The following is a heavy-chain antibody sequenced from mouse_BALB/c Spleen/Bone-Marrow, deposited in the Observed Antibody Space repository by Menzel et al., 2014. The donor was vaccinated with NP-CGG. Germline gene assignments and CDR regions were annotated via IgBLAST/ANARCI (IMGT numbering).Heavy chain of an antibody. V-gene: IGHV1S137*01. CDR3: AGSGNVRNAMDY. Sequence: QVQLQQSGAELVRPGVSVKISCKGSGYTFTNNAIHRVKQSRAKSLEWIGIISTYYGDTTYNQKFKGKATMTVDKSSSTAYLKLARRTSEDSAIYYCAGSGNVRNAMDYWGQGTSVTVSS. CDR2: ISTYYGDT. J-gene: IGHJ4*01. CDR1: GYTFTNNA. D-gene: IGHD1-1*01.